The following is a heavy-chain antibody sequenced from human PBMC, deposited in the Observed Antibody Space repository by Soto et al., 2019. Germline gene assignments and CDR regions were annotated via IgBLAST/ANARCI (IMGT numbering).Heavy chain of an antibody. D-gene: IGHD6-19*01. J-gene: IGHJ4*02. CDR2: ISGSSENT. Sequence: GGSLRLSCAASGFTFSSYAMTWVRQAPGKGLEWVSSISGSSENTYFADSVKGRFTISRDNSRDTVYLQMSSLRVEDSAVYYCARCLRGSVWCYFEYWGQGTLVTVSS. CDR3: ARCLRGSVWCYFEY. CDR1: GFTFSSYA. V-gene: IGHV3-23*01.